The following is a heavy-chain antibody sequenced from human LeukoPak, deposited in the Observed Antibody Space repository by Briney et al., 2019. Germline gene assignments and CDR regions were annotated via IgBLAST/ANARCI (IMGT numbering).Heavy chain of an antibody. CDR3: ARDLSGYCSGGSCYSGGGY. CDR2: IIPIFGTA. J-gene: IGHJ4*02. D-gene: IGHD2-15*01. V-gene: IGHV1-69*06. CDR1: GGTFSSYA. Sequence: EASVKVSCKASGGTFSSYAISWVRQAPGQGLERMGGIIPIFGTANYAQKFQGRVTITADKSTSTAYMELSSLRSEDTAVYYCARDLSGYCSGGSCYSGGGYWGQGTLVTVSS.